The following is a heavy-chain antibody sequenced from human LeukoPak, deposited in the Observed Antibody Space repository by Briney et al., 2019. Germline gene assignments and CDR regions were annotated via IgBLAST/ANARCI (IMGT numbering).Heavy chain of an antibody. J-gene: IGHJ4*02. CDR3: ASTRSWHRYGYGY. CDR1: GYSFTSYW. Sequence: GESLKISCKGSGYSFTSYWIAWVRQMSGKGLEWMGIINPADSDTRYSPSFQGQVTISADRSINTAYLQWSSLKASDTAMYYCASTRSWHRYGYGYWGQGTLVTVSS. V-gene: IGHV5-51*01. CDR2: INPADSDT. D-gene: IGHD5-18*01.